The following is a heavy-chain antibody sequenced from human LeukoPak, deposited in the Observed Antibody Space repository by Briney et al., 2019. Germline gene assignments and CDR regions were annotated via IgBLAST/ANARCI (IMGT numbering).Heavy chain of an antibody. CDR1: GGSISSYY. V-gene: IGHV4-59*01. CDR3: ARIIAAAGGWFDP. Sequence: SETSSLTCTVSGGSISSYYWSWSRQPPGKGLEWIGYIYYSGSTNYNPSLKSRVTLSVDTSKTQFSLKLRSVTAADTAVYYCARIIAAAGGWFDPWGQGTVITVPS. CDR2: IYYSGST. J-gene: IGHJ5*02. D-gene: IGHD6-13*01.